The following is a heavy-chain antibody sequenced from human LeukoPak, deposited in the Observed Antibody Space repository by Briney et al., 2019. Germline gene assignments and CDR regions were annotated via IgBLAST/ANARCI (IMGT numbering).Heavy chain of an antibody. D-gene: IGHD2-15*01. CDR1: GYTFISHY. V-gene: IGHV1-46*01. J-gene: IGHJ5*02. Sequence: ASVKVSCKASGYTFISHYMHWVRQAPGQGLEWMGIINPSGGSTSYAQKFQGRVTMTRETSTSTVYMELSSLRSEDTAVYYCARAGGRYCSGGSCSSDWFDPWGQGTLVTVSS. CDR2: INPSGGST. CDR3: ARAGGRYCSGGSCSSDWFDP.